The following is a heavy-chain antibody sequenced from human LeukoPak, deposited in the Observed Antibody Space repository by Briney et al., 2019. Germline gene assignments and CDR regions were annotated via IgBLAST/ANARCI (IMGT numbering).Heavy chain of an antibody. J-gene: IGHJ6*02. CDR3: ARETRCSGGSCYSAGYYGMDV. CDR1: GYTFTSYY. Sequence: SSVKVSYKASGYTFTSYYMQWVRQAPGPALEWMGIINPSGCSTSYAQKFQGRVTMTRDTSTSTVYMELSSLRSEDTAVYYCARETRCSGGSCYSAGYYGMDVWGQGTTVTVSS. CDR2: INPSGCST. V-gene: IGHV1-46*01. D-gene: IGHD2-15*01.